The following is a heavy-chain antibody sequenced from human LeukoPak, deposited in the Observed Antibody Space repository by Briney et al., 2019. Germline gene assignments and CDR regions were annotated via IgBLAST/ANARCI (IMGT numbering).Heavy chain of an antibody. CDR3: ARDRAVAGPFDY. Sequence: SVKVSCKASGVTFSSYAISWVRQAPGQGLEWMGGIIPIFGTANYAQKFQGRVTITADESTSTAYKELNSLRSEDTAVYYCARDRAVAGPFDYWGQGTLVTVSS. CDR2: IIPIFGTA. J-gene: IGHJ4*02. D-gene: IGHD6-19*01. V-gene: IGHV1-69*13. CDR1: GVTFSSYA.